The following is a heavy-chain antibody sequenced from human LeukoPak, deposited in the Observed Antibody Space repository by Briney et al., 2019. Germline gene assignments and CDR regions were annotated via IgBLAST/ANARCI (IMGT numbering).Heavy chain of an antibody. CDR2: IYTGGGT. Sequence: GGSLRLSCAASGFTFSSYEMNWVRQAPGKGLEWVSVIYTGGGTDFADSVKGRLTISRDNSKNTLYLQMNSLRAEDTAVYYCAKDLGNYYYMDVWGKGTTVTISS. CDR3: AKDLGNYYYMDV. V-gene: IGHV3-66*01. CDR1: GFTFSSYE. J-gene: IGHJ6*03.